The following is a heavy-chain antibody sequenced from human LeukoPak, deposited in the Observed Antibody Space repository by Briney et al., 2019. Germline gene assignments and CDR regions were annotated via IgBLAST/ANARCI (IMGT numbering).Heavy chain of an antibody. V-gene: IGHV3-23*01. D-gene: IGHD4-11*01. J-gene: IGHJ6*02. CDR3: AKDYSSLNYYHGMDV. CDR1: GFTFSSYW. CDR2: ISGSGDNT. Sequence: GGSLRLSCAASGFTFSSYWMHWVRQAPGKGLVWVSAISGSGDNTHYADSVKGRFTISRDNSKNTLYLQMNSLRGEDTAVYYCAKDYSSLNYYHGMDVWGQGTTVTVSS.